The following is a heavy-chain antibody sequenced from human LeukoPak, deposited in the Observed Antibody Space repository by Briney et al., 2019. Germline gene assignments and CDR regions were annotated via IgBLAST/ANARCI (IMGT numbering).Heavy chain of an antibody. V-gene: IGHV3-30*03. CDR2: ISYDGSNK. J-gene: IGHJ4*02. D-gene: IGHD6-13*01. CDR1: GFTFNDYG. CDR3: ATIAAAGYYFDY. Sequence: GGSLRLSCAASGFTFNDYGMHWVRQAPGKGLEWVAVISYDGSNKYYADSVKGRFTISRDNSKNTLYLQMNSLRAEDTAVYYCATIAAAGYYFDYWGQGTLVTVSS.